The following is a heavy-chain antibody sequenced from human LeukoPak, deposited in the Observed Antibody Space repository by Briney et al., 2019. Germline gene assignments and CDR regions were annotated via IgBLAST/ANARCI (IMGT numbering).Heavy chain of an antibody. J-gene: IGHJ4*02. V-gene: IGHV1-58*02. CDR1: GFTFTSSA. D-gene: IGHD1-26*01. CDR3: AAGVGAISRFDY. Sequence: SVKVSCKASGFTFTSSAMQWVRQVRGQRLEWIGWIVVGSGNTNYAQKFQERVTITRDMSTSTAYMELSSLRSEDTAVYYCAAGVGAISRFDYWGQGTLVTVSS. CDR2: IVVGSGNT.